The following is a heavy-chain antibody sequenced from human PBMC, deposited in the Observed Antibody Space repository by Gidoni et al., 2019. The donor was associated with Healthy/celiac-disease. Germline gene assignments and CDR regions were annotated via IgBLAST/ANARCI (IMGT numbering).Heavy chain of an antibody. CDR1: GYTFTSYY. CDR3: ARGQNYDILTGYLDY. D-gene: IGHD3-9*01. V-gene: IGHV1-46*01. J-gene: IGHJ4*02. Sequence: QVQLVQSGAEVKKPGASVKVFCKASGYTFTSYYMHWVRQDPGQGLEWMGIINPSGGSTSYAQKFQGRVTMTRDTSTSTVYMELSSLRSEDTAVYYCARGQNYDILTGYLDYWGQGTLVTVSS. CDR2: INPSGGST.